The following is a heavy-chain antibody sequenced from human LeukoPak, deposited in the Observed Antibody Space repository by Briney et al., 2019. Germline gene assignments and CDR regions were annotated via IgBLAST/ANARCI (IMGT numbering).Heavy chain of an antibody. V-gene: IGHV3-7*03. Sequence: GGSLRPSCAASGFIFSSYWMSWVRQAAGRGLEWVANIKQDGSEKHYVDSVKGRFTISRDNAKNSLYLQMNSLRAEDTAVYYCAKDQAIFGVVIMQFPFDYGGQGTLVTVSS. CDR1: GFIFSSYW. CDR2: IKQDGSEK. CDR3: AKDQAIFGVVIMQFPFDY. D-gene: IGHD3-3*01. J-gene: IGHJ4*02.